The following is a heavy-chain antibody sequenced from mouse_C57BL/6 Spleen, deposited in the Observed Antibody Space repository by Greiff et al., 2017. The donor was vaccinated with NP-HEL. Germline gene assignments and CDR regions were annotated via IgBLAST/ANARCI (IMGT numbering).Heavy chain of an antibody. V-gene: IGHV1-82*01. J-gene: IGHJ3*01. CDR2: IYPGDGDT. D-gene: IGHD2-4*01. CDR3: AREDYDYAWLAY. Sequence: VQLQQSGPELVKPGASVKISCKASGYAFSSYWMNWVKQRPGKGLEWIGRIYPGDGDTNYNGKLKGKATLTADKSSSTAYMQLSSLTSEDSAVYVCAREDYDYAWLAYWGQGTLVTVSA. CDR1: GYAFSSYW.